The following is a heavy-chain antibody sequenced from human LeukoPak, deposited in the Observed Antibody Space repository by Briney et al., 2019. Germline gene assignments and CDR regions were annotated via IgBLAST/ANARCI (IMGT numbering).Heavy chain of an antibody. Sequence: SETLSLTCAVSGGSISSSNWWSWVRQPPGKGLEWIGEIYHSESTNYNPSLKSRVTISADKSKNQFSLKLSPVTAADTAVYYCARDLWFGEFLGYWGQGTLVTVSS. V-gene: IGHV4-4*02. CDR3: ARDLWFGEFLGY. CDR2: IYHSEST. D-gene: IGHD3-10*01. CDR1: GGSISSSNW. J-gene: IGHJ4*02.